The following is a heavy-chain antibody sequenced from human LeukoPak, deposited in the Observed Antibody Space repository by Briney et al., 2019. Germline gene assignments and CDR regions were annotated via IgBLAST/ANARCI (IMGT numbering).Heavy chain of an antibody. V-gene: IGHV3-30-3*01. CDR2: IPYDVRNK. D-gene: IGHD3-9*01. Sequence: PRRSLRLSCAASGFTFSSYATHWVRQAPGKGLEWVASIPYDVRNKYYADSVKGRVTICRDNSKNTLYLEMNSLRAEDTAVYYCARDRQDCDILTGYRDSYYYYYGMDVWGQGTTVTVSS. J-gene: IGHJ6*02. CDR1: GFTFSSYA. CDR3: ARDRQDCDILTGYRDSYYYYYGMDV.